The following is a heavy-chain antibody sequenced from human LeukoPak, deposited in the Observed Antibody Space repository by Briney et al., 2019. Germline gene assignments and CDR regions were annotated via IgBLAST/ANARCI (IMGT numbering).Heavy chain of an antibody. Sequence: GGSLRLSCAASGFTLAGFAMDWVRQAPGKGLEWVSDISGAGFSTLYADSVKGRFTVSRDNSRNTLYLQMDSLRAEDTAVYYCAKVSSSWALYFYYGMDVWGQGTTVIVSS. D-gene: IGHD6-13*01. V-gene: IGHV3-23*01. CDR3: AKVSSSWALYFYYGMDV. CDR2: ISGAGFST. J-gene: IGHJ6*02. CDR1: GFTLAGFA.